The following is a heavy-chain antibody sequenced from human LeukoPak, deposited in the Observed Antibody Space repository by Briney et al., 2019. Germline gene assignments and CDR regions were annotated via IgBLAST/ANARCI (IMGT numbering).Heavy chain of an antibody. Sequence: GGSLRLSCEASGFSFSDYYMSWLRQAPGKGLEWVAVISDDANNEEYADSVKGRFTLSRDNSKNTVYLRMNSLRAEDTAVYYCAKSGRATGYSSFDSWGQGTLVTVSS. D-gene: IGHD3-9*01. CDR2: ISDDANNE. V-gene: IGHV3-30*18. CDR3: AKSGRATGYSSFDS. J-gene: IGHJ4*02. CDR1: GFSFSDYY.